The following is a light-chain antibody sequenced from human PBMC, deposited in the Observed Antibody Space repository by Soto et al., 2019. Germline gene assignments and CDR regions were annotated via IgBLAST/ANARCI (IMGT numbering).Light chain of an antibody. CDR3: SSFTSAYTFV. CDR2: KVS. Sequence: QSVLTQPASWSGSPGHSLAISCTGTSSDVGGYDYVSWYQQHPGKAPKLLISKVSNRPSGVSDRFSGSKSGNTASLTISRLQAEDEADYYCSSFTSAYTFVFGPGTKVTLL. J-gene: IGLJ1*01. CDR1: SSDVGGYDY. V-gene: IGLV2-14*01.